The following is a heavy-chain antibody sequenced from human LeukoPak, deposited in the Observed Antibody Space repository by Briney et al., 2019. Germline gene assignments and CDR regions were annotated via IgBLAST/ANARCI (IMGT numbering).Heavy chain of an antibody. CDR2: INHSGST. D-gene: IGHD6-13*01. CDR1: GGSFSGYY. V-gene: IGHV4-34*01. CDR3: ARRGSWTYYYAMDV. Sequence: SETLSLTCAVYGGSFSGYYWSWIRQPPGKGLEWIGEINHSGSTNYNPSLKSRVTISVDTSKNQFSLKLSSVTAADTAVYYCARRGSWTYYYAMDVWGQGTTVTVSS. J-gene: IGHJ6*02.